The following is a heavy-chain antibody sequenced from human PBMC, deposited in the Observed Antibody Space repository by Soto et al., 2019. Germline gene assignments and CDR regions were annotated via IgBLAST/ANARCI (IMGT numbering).Heavy chain of an antibody. CDR1: GFTFDDYA. V-gene: IGHV3-9*01. CDR3: VKDVIGYCSAGNCFPDSYFDY. Sequence: LSLSCAGAGFTFDDYAMHWVRQAPGEGLEWVSGISWNSGPKGYADSVKGRFTISRDNAKNSLYLQMSGLRADDTAFYYCVKDVIGYCSAGNCFPDSYFDYWGQGALVTVSS. D-gene: IGHD2-15*01. CDR2: ISWNSGPK. J-gene: IGHJ4*02.